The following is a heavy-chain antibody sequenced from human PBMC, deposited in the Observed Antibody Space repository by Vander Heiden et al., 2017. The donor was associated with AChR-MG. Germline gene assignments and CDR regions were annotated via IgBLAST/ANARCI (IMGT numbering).Heavy chain of an antibody. D-gene: IGHD5-12*01. CDR2: IDLSDSYT. CDR3: ARSRRGYSGYDYRATGYYYYGMDV. CDR1: GYSFTSYW. J-gene: IGHJ6*02. Sequence: SLRISCKGSGYSFTSYWISWVRQMPGKGLEWMGRIDLSDSYTNYSPSFQGPVTISADKSISTAYLQWSSLKASDTAMYYGARSRRGYSGYDYRATGYYYYGMDVWGQGTTVTVSS. V-gene: IGHV5-10-1*01.